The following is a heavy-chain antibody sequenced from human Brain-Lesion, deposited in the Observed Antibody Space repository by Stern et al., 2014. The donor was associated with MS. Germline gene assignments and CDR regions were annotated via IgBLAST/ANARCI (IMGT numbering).Heavy chain of an antibody. V-gene: IGHV4-61*02. Sequence: VQLVQSGPGLVKPSQTLSLSCTVSGGSISSGGYYWSWIRQPAGKGLEWIGRIFNRGSTSYNPSLKSRVTISKDTAKNPFSLRLNPMTAADTAVYYCARGRVVPGFQYYATDVWGQGTTVIVSS. D-gene: IGHD2-2*01. J-gene: IGHJ6*02. CDR1: GGSISSGGYY. CDR3: ARGRVVPGFQYYATDV. CDR2: IFNRGST.